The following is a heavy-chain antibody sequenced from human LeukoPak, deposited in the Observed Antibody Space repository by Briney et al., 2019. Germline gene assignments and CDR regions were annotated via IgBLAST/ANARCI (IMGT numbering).Heavy chain of an antibody. D-gene: IGHD3-3*01. CDR1: GGSISSYY. CDR3: ARAPYFDFWTGYYFDY. Sequence: SETLSLTCTVSGGSISSYYWSWIRQPPGKGLDWIGYIYYSGSTNYHPSLNSRVPISVDMSKNQFSLKLSSVTAADTAVYYCARAPYFDFWTGYYFDYWGLGTLVTVSS. J-gene: IGHJ4*02. V-gene: IGHV4-59*01. CDR2: IYYSGST.